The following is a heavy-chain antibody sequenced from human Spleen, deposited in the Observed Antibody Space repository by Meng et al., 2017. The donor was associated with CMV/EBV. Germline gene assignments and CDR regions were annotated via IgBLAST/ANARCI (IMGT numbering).Heavy chain of an antibody. Sequence: ASVKVSCKASGYTFINYGITWVRQAPGQGLEWLGWITAYNGDTTYAQKLQGRVTMTTDTSTTTAYMELRSLRSDDTAVYYCARGGSSGWYYYYAVDVWGQGTSVTVSS. D-gene: IGHD6-19*01. V-gene: IGHV1-18*01. CDR3: ARGGSSGWYYYYAVDV. J-gene: IGHJ6*02. CDR2: ITAYNGDT. CDR1: GYTFINYG.